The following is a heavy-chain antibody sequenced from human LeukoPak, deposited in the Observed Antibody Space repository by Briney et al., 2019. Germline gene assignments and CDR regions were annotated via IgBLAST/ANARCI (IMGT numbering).Heavy chain of an antibody. D-gene: IGHD3-10*01. CDR2: IYYSGST. Sequence: PSETLSLTCTVSGGSISSSSYYWGWIRQPPGKGLEWIGSIYYSGSTYYNPSLKSRVTISVDTSKNQFSLKLSSVTAADTAVYYCARSQLLWFGELFYHFDYWGQGTLVTVSS. CDR1: GGSISSSSYY. CDR3: ARSQLLWFGELFYHFDY. V-gene: IGHV4-39*07. J-gene: IGHJ4*02.